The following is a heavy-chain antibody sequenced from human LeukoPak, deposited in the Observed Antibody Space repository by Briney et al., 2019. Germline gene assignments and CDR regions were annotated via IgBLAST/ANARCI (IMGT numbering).Heavy chain of an antibody. V-gene: IGHV4-59*01. J-gene: IGHJ4*02. Sequence: SETLSLTCNVSGGSISSYYWSWIRQPPGKGLEWIGYIYYSGSTNYNPSLKSRVTISVDTSKNQFSLKLSSVTASDTAVEYCARRVPLSVVISFWGGDYWGQGTLVTVSS. CDR1: GGSISSYY. CDR3: ARRVPLSVVISFWGGDY. D-gene: IGHD3-16*01. CDR2: IYYSGST.